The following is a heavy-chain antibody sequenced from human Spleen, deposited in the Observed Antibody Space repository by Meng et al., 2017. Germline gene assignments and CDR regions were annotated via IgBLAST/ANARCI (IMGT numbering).Heavy chain of an antibody. CDR2: IYHSGST. Sequence: QVQLQEPGPGLVKPSGTLSLTCAVSGGSISSSNWWSWVRQPPGKGLEWIGEIYHSGSTNYNPSLESRATISVDTSQNNLSLKLSSVTAADSAVYYCARGPTTMAHDFNYWGQGTLVTVSS. CDR1: GGSISSSNW. CDR3: ARGPTTMAHDFNY. J-gene: IGHJ4*02. D-gene: IGHD4-11*01. V-gene: IGHV4-4*02.